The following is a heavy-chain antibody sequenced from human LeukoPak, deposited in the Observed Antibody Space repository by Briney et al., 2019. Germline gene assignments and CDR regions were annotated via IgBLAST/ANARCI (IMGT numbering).Heavy chain of an antibody. CDR2: IYHSGST. V-gene: IGHV4-38-2*02. CDR1: GYSISSGYY. D-gene: IGHD5-12*01. Sequence: AETLSLTCTVSGYSISSGYYWGWIRQPPGKGLEWIGSIYHSGSTYYNPSLKSRVTISVDTSKNQFSLKLSSVTAADTAVYYCARGGYSGYDYQTTVYYFDYWGQGTLVTVSS. CDR3: ARGGYSGYDYQTTVYYFDY. J-gene: IGHJ4*02.